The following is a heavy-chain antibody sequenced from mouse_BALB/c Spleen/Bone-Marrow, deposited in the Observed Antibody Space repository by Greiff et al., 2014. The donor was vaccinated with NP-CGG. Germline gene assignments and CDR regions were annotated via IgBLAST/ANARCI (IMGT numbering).Heavy chain of an antibody. CDR3: VCGNYYLAY. D-gene: IGHD2-1*01. CDR1: GYTFTRYW. CDR2: INPSTGYT. Sequence: QVQLQQSGAELAKPGASVKMSCKASGYTFTRYWMHWVKQRPGQGLEWIGYINPSTGYTEYNQKFKDKATLTADKSSSTAYMQRSSLTAEDSAVYYCVCGNYYLAYWGQGTLVTVSA. J-gene: IGHJ3*01. V-gene: IGHV1-7*01.